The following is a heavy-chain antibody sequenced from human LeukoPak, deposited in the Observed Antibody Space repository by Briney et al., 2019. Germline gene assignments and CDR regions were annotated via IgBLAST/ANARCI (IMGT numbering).Heavy chain of an antibody. J-gene: IGHJ4*02. Sequence: SETLSLTCTVSGGSISSGGYYWSWIRQHPGKGPEWIGYIYYSGSTYYNPSLKSRVTISVDTSKNQFSLKLSSVTAADTAVYYCARRGYYYDSSGYPTQVFDYWGQGTLVTVSS. CDR2: IYYSGST. V-gene: IGHV4-31*03. CDR3: ARRGYYYDSSGYPTQVFDY. CDR1: GGSISSGGYY. D-gene: IGHD3-22*01.